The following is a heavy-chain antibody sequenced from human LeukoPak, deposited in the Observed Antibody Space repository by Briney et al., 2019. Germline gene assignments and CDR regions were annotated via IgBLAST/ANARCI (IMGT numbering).Heavy chain of an antibody. D-gene: IGHD6-13*01. CDR3: ARDAGSSWSVGASDI. J-gene: IGHJ3*02. V-gene: IGHV1-69*01. CDR1: GGTFSSYA. CDR2: IIPIFGSA. Sequence: SVKVSCKASGGTFSSYAVSWVRQAPGQRREWMGGIIPIFGSANYAHKFQGRVTINADESTSTAYMELSSLRSEDTAMYYCARDAGSSWSVGASDIWGQGTLVAVSS.